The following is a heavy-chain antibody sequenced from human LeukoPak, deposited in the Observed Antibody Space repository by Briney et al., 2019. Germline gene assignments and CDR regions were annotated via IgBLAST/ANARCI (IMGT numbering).Heavy chain of an antibody. CDR1: GFTFSSYS. CDR3: ARDVRGYSYGFHDAFDI. J-gene: IGHJ3*02. V-gene: IGHV3-21*01. Sequence: PGGSLRLSCAASGFTFSSYSMNGVRQAPGKGLEWVSSISSSSSYIYYADSVKGRFTISRDNAKNSLYLQMNSLRAEDTAVYYCARDVRGYSYGFHDAFDIWGQGTMVTVSS. CDR2: ISSSSSYI. D-gene: IGHD5-18*01.